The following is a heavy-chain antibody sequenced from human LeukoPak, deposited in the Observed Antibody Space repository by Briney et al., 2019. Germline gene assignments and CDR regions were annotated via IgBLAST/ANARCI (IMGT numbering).Heavy chain of an antibody. CDR2: ISAYNGNT. D-gene: IGHD6-19*01. CDR1: GYTFTSYG. V-gene: IGHV1-18*01. Sequence: ASEKVSCKASGYTFTSYGISWVRQASGQGFEWMGWISAYNGNTHYAQKRQGRVTMTTDASTSTAYMELRRLRSDDTAVYYCATLSIAVAGTYYFDYWGQGTLVTVSS. CDR3: ATLSIAVAGTYYFDY. J-gene: IGHJ4*02.